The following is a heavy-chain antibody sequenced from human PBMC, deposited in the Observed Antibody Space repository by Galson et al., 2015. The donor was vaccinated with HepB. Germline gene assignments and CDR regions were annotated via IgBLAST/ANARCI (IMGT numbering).Heavy chain of an antibody. CDR2: IKQDGSAQ. D-gene: IGHD2-21*01. CDR3: AGDRLHGGAPTLDY. J-gene: IGHJ4*02. CDR1: GFSFSNYW. Sequence: SLRLSCAVSGFSFSNYWMTWVRQAPGKGLEWVANIKQDGSAQYYVGSVKGRFTISRDNAKNSLYLQMNSLRAEDTAVYYGAGDRLHGGAPTLDYWGQGALVTVSS. V-gene: IGHV3-7*03.